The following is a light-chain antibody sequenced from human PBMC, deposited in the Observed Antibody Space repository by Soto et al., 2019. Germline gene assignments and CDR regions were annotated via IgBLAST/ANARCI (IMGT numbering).Light chain of an antibody. Sequence: IQLTQPPSFLSASVGDRVTITCRASQGISSYLAWYQQKPGKDPMLLIYAASTLQSGAPSLFSVSGSGTEFTLTISSLQPDDFATYDCRQLNSYPLTFGGGTKVEV. CDR1: QGISSY. CDR2: AAS. CDR3: RQLNSYPLT. J-gene: IGKJ4*02. V-gene: IGKV1-9*01.